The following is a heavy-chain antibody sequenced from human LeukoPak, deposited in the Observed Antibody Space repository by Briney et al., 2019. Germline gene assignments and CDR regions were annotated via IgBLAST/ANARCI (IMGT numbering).Heavy chain of an antibody. CDR3: AREESITRTLDY. V-gene: IGHV4-59*01. D-gene: IGHD3-10*01. J-gene: IGHJ4*02. CDR2: IYYSGST. Sequence: SETLSLTCTVSGGSTINYYWNWIRQPPGQGLEWIGYIYYSGSTNYNPSLKSRVTISVDTSKKQVSLKLSSMTAADTAVYYCAREESITRTLDYWGQGALVTVSS. CDR1: GGSTINYY.